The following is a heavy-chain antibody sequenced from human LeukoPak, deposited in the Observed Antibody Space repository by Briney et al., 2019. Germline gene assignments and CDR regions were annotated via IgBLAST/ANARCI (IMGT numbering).Heavy chain of an antibody. D-gene: IGHD3-10*01. CDR3: ARGRPYGSGSYYKYYYYMDV. Sequence: SETLSLTCAVYGGSFSGYYWSWIRQPPGKGLEWIGEINHSGSTNYNPSLKSRVTISVDTSKNQFSLKLSSVIAADTAVYYCARGRPYGSGSYYKYYYYMDVWGKGTTVTVSS. J-gene: IGHJ6*03. CDR2: INHSGST. CDR1: GGSFSGYY. V-gene: IGHV4-34*01.